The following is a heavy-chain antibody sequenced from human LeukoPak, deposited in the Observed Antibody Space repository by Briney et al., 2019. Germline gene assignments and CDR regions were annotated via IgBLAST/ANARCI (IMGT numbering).Heavy chain of an antibody. Sequence: GGSLRLSCAASGFTFSDYYMSWIRQAPGKGLEWVSYISSSGSTIYYADSVKGRFTISRDNAKNSLYLQMNSLRAEDTAVYYCASNSIAAAGTRWFDPWGQGTLVTVSS. J-gene: IGHJ5*02. V-gene: IGHV3-11*01. D-gene: IGHD6-13*01. CDR1: GFTFSDYY. CDR3: ASNSIAAAGTRWFDP. CDR2: ISSSGSTI.